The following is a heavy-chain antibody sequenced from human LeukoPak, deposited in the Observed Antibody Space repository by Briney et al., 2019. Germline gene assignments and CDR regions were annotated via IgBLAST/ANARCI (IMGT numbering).Heavy chain of an antibody. CDR3: ARDRGGYSYGALNYYYYGMDV. CDR2: ISAYNGKT. Sequence: ASVNVSCKASGYTFTSYGISWVRQAPGQGLEWMGWISAYNGKTNYAQKLQGRVTMTTDTSTSTAYMELSRLRSDDTAVYYCARDRGGYSYGALNYYYYGMDVWGQGTTVTVSS. J-gene: IGHJ6*02. CDR1: GYTFTSYG. V-gene: IGHV1-18*01. D-gene: IGHD5-18*01.